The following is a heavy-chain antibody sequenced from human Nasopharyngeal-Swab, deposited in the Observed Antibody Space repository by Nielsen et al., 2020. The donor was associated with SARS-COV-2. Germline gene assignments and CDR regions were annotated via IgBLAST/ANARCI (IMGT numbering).Heavy chain of an antibody. CDR2: ISSGSDSI. D-gene: IGHD3-16*02. J-gene: IGHJ4*02. Sequence: GESLKISCAASGFTFSSHSMIWVRQAPGKGLEWLSSISSGSDSIPHADSVKGRFTISRDNAKNTLYLQMNSLRAEDTAIYYCARNLLGFIALDYWGQGTLVTVSS. V-gene: IGHV3-21*01. CDR3: ARNLLGFIALDY. CDR1: GFTFSSHS.